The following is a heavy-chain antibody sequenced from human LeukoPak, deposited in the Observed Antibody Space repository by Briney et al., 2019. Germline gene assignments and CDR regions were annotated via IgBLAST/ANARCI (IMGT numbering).Heavy chain of an antibody. CDR2: IYNGGST. Sequence: PGGSLRLSCAASGFTVSSNYMSWVRQAPGKGLEWVSVIYNGGSTYYADSVKGRFTISRDNSKNTLYLQMNSLRAEDTAVYYCARPQQRTMVRGSAFDIWGQGTMVTVSS. J-gene: IGHJ3*02. CDR3: ARPQQRTMVRGSAFDI. D-gene: IGHD3-10*01. V-gene: IGHV3-53*01. CDR1: GFTVSSNY.